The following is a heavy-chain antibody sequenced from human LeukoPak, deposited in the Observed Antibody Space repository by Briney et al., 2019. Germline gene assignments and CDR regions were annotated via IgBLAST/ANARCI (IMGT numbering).Heavy chain of an antibody. D-gene: IGHD1-14*01. CDR2: ISAYNGNT. CDR1: GYTFASYG. Sequence: ASVKVSCKASGYTFASYGISWVRQAPGQGLEWMGWISAYNGNTNYAQKLQGRVTVTTDTSTSTAYMELRSLRSDDTAVYYCARAGGENYYYYGMDVWGQGTTVTVSS. V-gene: IGHV1-18*01. CDR3: ARAGGENYYYYGMDV. J-gene: IGHJ6*02.